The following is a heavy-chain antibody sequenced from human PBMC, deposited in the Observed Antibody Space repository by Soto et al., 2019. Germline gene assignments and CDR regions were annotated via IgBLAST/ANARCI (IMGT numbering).Heavy chain of an antibody. CDR2: ISYDGSNK. D-gene: IGHD3-9*01. CDR3: AATRDYDILTGYYMVPARHAFDI. Sequence: PGGSLRLSCAASGFTFSSYGMHWVRQAPGKGLEWVAVISYDGSNKYYADSVKGRFTISRDNSKNTLYLQMNSLRAEDTAVYYCAATRDYDILTGYYMVPARHAFDIWGQGTMVTVSS. J-gene: IGHJ3*02. V-gene: IGHV3-30*03. CDR1: GFTFSSYG.